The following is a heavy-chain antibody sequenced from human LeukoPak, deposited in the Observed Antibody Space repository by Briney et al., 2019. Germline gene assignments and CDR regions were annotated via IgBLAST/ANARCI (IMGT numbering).Heavy chain of an antibody. D-gene: IGHD3-10*01. CDR2: INSDGRTT. CDR1: GFSLTSYW. CDR3: AKDLWFGELSSYYFDY. Sequence: GGSLRLSCAASGFSLTSYWMHWVRQAPGKGLVWVSRINSDGRTTSYADPVKGRFTISRDNAKNTVYLQMNSLRAEDTAVYYCAKDLWFGELSSYYFDYWGQGTLVTVSS. J-gene: IGHJ4*02. V-gene: IGHV3-74*01.